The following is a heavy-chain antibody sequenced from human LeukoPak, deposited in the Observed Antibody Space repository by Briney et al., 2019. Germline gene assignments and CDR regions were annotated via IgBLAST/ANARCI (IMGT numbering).Heavy chain of an antibody. CDR2: VSAYADNT. J-gene: IGHJ4*02. D-gene: IGHD2-15*01. Sequence: ASVKVSCKASGHTFTSYGTSWVRQAPGQGLEWMGWVSAYADNTNYVQKVQGRVTMTTGTSTNTVYMELRSLRSDDTAVYYCARDCIGCHGFDYWGQGTLVTVSS. CDR1: GHTFTSYG. V-gene: IGHV1-18*01. CDR3: ARDCIGCHGFDY.